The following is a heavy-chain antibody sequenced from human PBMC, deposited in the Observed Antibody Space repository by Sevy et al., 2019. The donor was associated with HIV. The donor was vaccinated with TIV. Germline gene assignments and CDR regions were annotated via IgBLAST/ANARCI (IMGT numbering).Heavy chain of an antibody. Sequence: GGSLRLSCTTSGFTLGDYAMSWVRQAPGKGLEWVGFMRSKAFAGTTEYAASVKGRFTISTDDSKASDHLQMNSLRTEDTGVYYCIRSRLLGYTAMVPDYWGQGTLVTVSS. CDR2: MRSKAFAGTT. CDR3: IRSRLLGYTAMVPDY. D-gene: IGHD5-18*01. CDR1: GFTLGDYA. V-gene: IGHV3-49*04. J-gene: IGHJ4*02.